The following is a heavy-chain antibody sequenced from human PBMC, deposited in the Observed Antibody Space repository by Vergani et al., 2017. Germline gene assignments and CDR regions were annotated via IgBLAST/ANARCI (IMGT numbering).Heavy chain of an antibody. CDR1: GFTFSSYS. J-gene: IGHJ6*02. CDR3: ARDLILLDAYYYGMDV. D-gene: IGHD2-15*01. CDR2: ISSSSSYI. Sequence: EVQLLESGGGLVKPGGSLRLSCAASGFTFSSYSMNWVRQAPGKGLEWVSSISSSSSYIYYADSVKGRFTISRDNAKNSLYLQMNSLRAEDTAVYYCARDLILLDAYYYGMDVWGQGTTVTVSS. V-gene: IGHV3-21*01.